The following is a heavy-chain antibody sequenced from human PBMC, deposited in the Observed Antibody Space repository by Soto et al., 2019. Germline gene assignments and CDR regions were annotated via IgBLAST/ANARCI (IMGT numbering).Heavy chain of an antibody. D-gene: IGHD2-8*01. CDR3: ASHGLRGLGLFLHY. CDR1: GFTFSSYA. CDR2: ISYDGSNK. Sequence: QVQLVESGGGVVQPGRSVRLSCAASGFTFSSYAMHWVRQAPGKGLEWVAIISYDGSNKYYADSVKGRFTISRDNSKNTLYLQMNSLRPEDTAVYFCASHGLRGLGLFLHYWGQGTLVTVSS. J-gene: IGHJ4*02. V-gene: IGHV3-30-3*01.